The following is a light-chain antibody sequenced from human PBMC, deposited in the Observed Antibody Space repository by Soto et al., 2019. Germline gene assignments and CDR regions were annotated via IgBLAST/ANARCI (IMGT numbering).Light chain of an antibody. Sequence: NFMLTQPHSVSKSPGKTVTISCTRSSGTIASNYVQWYQQRPGSAPTTVIYEDNQRPSGVPDRFSGSTDGSSNSASLTISALQTEDEADYYCQSYDSSTVVFGGGTKLTVL. CDR3: QSYDSSTVV. CDR1: SGTIASNY. J-gene: IGLJ2*01. CDR2: EDN. V-gene: IGLV6-57*04.